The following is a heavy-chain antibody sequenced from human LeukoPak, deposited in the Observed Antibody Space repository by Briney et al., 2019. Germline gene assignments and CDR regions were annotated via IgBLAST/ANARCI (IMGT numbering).Heavy chain of an antibody. V-gene: IGHV1-18*01. Sequence: GASVKVSCKASGYTFTSYGISWVRQAPGQGLEWMGWISAYNGNTNYAQKLQGRVTMTTDTSTSTAYMELRSLRSDDTAVYYCARGESSSGWYDYYYGMDVWGQGTTVTVSS. CDR2: ISAYNGNT. CDR1: GYTFTSYG. J-gene: IGHJ6*02. D-gene: IGHD6-19*01. CDR3: ARGESSSGWYDYYYGMDV.